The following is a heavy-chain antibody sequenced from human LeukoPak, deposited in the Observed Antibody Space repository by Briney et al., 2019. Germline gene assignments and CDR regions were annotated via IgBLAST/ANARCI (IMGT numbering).Heavy chain of an antibody. V-gene: IGHV3-21*01. CDR1: GFTFSTYN. D-gene: IGHD1-1*01. CDR3: ARAAGVEAGRFLDY. Sequence: PGGSLRLSCAASGFTFSTYNMNWVRQTPGKGLEWVSSISSSSSYIYYADSVKGRFTISRDNAKNSLYLQMNSLRAEDTAVYYCARAAGVEAGRFLDYWGQGTLVTVSS. J-gene: IGHJ4*02. CDR2: ISSSSSYI.